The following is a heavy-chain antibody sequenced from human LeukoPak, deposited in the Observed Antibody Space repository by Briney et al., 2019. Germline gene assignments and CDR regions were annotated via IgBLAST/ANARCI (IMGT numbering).Heavy chain of an antibody. J-gene: IGHJ5*02. CDR1: GGSFSGYY. V-gene: IGHV4-34*01. D-gene: IGHD3-10*01. CDR2: INHSGST. Sequence: SETLSLTCAVYGGSFSGYYWTWIRQPPGKGLEWIGEINHSGSTNNNPSLKSRVTISVDTSKNQFSLKLSSVTAADTAVYYCARGAYGSGSYAQNWFDPWGQGTLVTVSS. CDR3: ARGAYGSGSYAQNWFDP.